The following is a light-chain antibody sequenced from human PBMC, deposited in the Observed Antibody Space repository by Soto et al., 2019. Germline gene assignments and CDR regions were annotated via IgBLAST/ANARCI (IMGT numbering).Light chain of an antibody. CDR2: DAS. V-gene: IGKV1-5*01. Sequence: DIRMTQSPSTLSASVGDRVTITCRASQSISSWLAWYQQKPGKAPKLLIYDASSLESGVPSRFSGSGSGTEFTLTISSLQSEDFALYYCQQYNNWPPITFGQGTRLEI. CDR3: QQYNNWPPIT. J-gene: IGKJ5*01. CDR1: QSISSW.